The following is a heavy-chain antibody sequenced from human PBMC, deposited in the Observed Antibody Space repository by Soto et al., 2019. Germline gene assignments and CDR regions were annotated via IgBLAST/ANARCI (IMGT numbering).Heavy chain of an antibody. J-gene: IGHJ5*02. D-gene: IGHD2-15*01. CDR1: GFSFTRND. CDR2: MNTNLNAT. V-gene: IGHV1-8*01. Sequence: QVLLVQSGTEVKKPGASVTVSCKASGFSFTRNDIHWVRQAPGHGLQWLGWMNTNLNATDSQNAFSGRVSMTWNTSISTAYLEVRELKYDDTAIYYCAREVVEGRSVWLDPWGQGTLVSVSS. CDR3: AREVVEGRSVWLDP.